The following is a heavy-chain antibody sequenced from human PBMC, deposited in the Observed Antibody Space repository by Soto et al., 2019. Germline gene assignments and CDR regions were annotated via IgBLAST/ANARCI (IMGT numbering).Heavy chain of an antibody. CDR3: ARSWYYYDSSGYIFPY. V-gene: IGHV4-34*01. Sequence: SETLSLTCAVYGGSFSGYYWSWIRQPPGKGLEWIGEINHSGSTNYNPSLKSRVTISVDTSKNQFSLKLSSVTAADTAVYYCARSWYYYDSSGYIFPYWGQGTLVTVSS. CDR2: INHSGST. CDR1: GGSFSGYY. D-gene: IGHD3-22*01. J-gene: IGHJ4*02.